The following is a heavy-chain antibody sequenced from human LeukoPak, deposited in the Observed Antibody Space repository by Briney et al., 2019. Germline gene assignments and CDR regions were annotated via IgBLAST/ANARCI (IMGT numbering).Heavy chain of an antibody. CDR1: GGTFSSYA. CDR3: ARHGTVPAAITWDYYFDY. Sequence: SVKVSCKASGGTFSSYAISWVRQAPGQGLEWMGGIIPIFGTANYAQKFQGRVTITADESTSTACMELSSLRSEDTAVYYCARHGTVPAAITWDYYFDYWGQGTLVTVSS. CDR2: IIPIFGTA. V-gene: IGHV1-69*01. D-gene: IGHD2-2*01. J-gene: IGHJ4*02.